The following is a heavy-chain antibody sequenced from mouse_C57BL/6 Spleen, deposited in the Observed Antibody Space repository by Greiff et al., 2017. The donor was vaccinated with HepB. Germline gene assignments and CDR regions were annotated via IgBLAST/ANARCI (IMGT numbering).Heavy chain of an antibody. CDR2: IWGVGST. V-gene: IGHV2-6*01. CDR1: GFSLTSYG. Sequence: VKLVESGPGLVAPSQSLSITCTVSGFSLTSYGVDWVRQSPGKGLEWLGVIWGVGSTNYNSALKSRLSISKDNSKSQVFLKMNSLQTDDTAMYYCASSYRGGGFAYWGQGTLVTVSA. CDR3: ASSYRGGGFAY. D-gene: IGHD2-10*01. J-gene: IGHJ3*01.